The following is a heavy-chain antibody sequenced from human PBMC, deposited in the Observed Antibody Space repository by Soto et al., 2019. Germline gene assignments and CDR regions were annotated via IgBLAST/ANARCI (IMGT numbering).Heavy chain of an antibody. CDR2: ISWNSGYI. V-gene: IGHV3-9*01. CDR3: AKAPGVNDPPDN. D-gene: IGHD7-27*01. J-gene: IGHJ4*02. CDR1: GFTFEDYA. Sequence: EVPLVESGGGLVQPGWSLRLSCVGSGFTFEDYAMHWVRQAPGKALEWVSVISWNSGYIGYADSVKGRFTISRDNAKKSLYLQMSSLTAEDTALYYCAKAPGVNDPPDNWGQGTLVTVSS.